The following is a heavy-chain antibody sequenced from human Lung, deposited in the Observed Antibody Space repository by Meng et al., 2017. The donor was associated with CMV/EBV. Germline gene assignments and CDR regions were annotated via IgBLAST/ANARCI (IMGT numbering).Heavy chain of an antibody. CDR1: GGFISSSSW. V-gene: IGHV4-4*01. Sequence: GSLRLXCAVSGGFISSSSWWSWVRQPPGKGLEWIGEIHHSGRTKYNPSLKSRVTISVDNSKNQFTLNLSSVTAADTAMYFCAREYCSATSCYLVASGGMDVWXQGTXVTVSS. D-gene: IGHD2-2*01. J-gene: IGHJ6*02. CDR2: IHHSGRT. CDR3: AREYCSATSCYLVASGGMDV.